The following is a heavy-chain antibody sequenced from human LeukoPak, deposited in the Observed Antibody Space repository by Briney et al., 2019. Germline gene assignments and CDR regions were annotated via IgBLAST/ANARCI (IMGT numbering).Heavy chain of an antibody. J-gene: IGHJ4*02. CDR3: ARDRGSQPFIDY. V-gene: IGHV4-61*10. CDR1: GGSISSGDYS. Sequence: PSETLSLTCSVSGGSISSGDYSWSWIRQPAGKRLEWIGRIYVSGNTNYNPSLKSRVTISVDTSKNQFSLKLSSVTAADTAVYYCARDRGSQPFIDYWGQGTLVTVSS. D-gene: IGHD1-26*01. CDR2: IYVSGNT.